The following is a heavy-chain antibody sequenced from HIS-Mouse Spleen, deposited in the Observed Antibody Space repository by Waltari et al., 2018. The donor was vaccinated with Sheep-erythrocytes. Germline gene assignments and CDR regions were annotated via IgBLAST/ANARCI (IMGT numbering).Heavy chain of an antibody. J-gene: IGHJ3*02. CDR3: ARFYGDFTRAFDI. CDR1: GYTFTSYG. CDR2: RRPYNGNT. D-gene: IGHD4-17*01. Sequence: QVQLVQSGAEVKKPGASVKVSCKASGYTFTSYGISWVRQAPGQGLEWMGWRRPYNGNTNYAKKRQGRVTMTTDTATSTAYMELRSLRSDDTAVYYCARFYGDFTRAFDIWGQGTMVTVSS. V-gene: IGHV1-18*01.